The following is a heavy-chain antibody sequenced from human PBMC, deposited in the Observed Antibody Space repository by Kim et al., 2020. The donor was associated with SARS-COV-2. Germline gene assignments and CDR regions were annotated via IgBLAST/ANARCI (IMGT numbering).Heavy chain of an antibody. D-gene: IGHD3-22*01. CDR1: GFTFSGSA. J-gene: IGHJ4*02. V-gene: IGHV3-73*01. CDR3: SRQSITMRG. CDR2: IRSKANSYAT. Sequence: GGSLRLSCEASGFTFSGSAMHWVRRASGKGLEWVGRIRSKANSYATAYAASVKGRFTISRDDSKNTAYLQMNSLKTEDTAVYYCSRQSITMRGWGQGTLVTVSS.